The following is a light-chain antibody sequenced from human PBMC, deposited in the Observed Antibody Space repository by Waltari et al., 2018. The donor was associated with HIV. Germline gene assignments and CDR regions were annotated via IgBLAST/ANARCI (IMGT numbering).Light chain of an antibody. V-gene: IGLV3-21*04. J-gene: IGLJ3*02. CDR3: QVWDSSSDQV. CDR1: NIGSKS. CDR2: YDS. Sequence: SYVLTQPPSVSVAPGKTARITCGGNNIGSKSVHWYQQKPGQAPVLVIYYDSDRHSGIPERFSGSNSGNTATLTISRVEAGDEADYYCQVWDSSSDQVFGGGTKLTVL.